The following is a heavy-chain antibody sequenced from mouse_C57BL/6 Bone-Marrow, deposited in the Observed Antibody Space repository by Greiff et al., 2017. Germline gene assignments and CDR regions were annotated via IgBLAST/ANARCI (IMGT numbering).Heavy chain of an antibody. J-gene: IGHJ3*01. CDR2: ISGGGGNT. CDR1: GFTFSSYT. Sequence: DVMLVESGGGLVKPGGSLKLSCAASGFTFSSYTMSWVRQTPEKRLEWVATISGGGGNTYYPVSVKGRFTISRDNAKNTLYLQMSSLMSEDTALYYCTSRYYYGSSYAYWGQGSLVTVSA. V-gene: IGHV5-9*01. D-gene: IGHD1-1*01. CDR3: TSRYYYGSSYAY.